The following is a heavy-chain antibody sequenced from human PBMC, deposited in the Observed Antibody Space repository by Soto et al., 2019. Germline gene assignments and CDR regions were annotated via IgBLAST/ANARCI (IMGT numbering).Heavy chain of an antibody. D-gene: IGHD3-22*01. Sequence: PGGSLRLSCAASGFTFSNSWMNWVRQAPGKGLEWVANIKEDGTAKYYLDSVKGRFTVSRDNVKNSLYLQMNSLRAEDTAMYYCTTDRGYLTFDYWGPGTQVTVSS. CDR1: GFTFSNSW. J-gene: IGHJ4*02. CDR3: TTDRGYLTFDY. V-gene: IGHV3-7*01. CDR2: IKEDGTAK.